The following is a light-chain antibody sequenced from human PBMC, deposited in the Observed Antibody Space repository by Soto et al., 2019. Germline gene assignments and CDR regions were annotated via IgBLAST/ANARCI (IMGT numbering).Light chain of an antibody. Sequence: SLSPGESATHSCRASHIVSSYLAWYQQKPGQAPRLLIYDASSRATGIPARFSGSGSGTDFTLTISSLEPDDFAAYYCQQYANWPRTFGQGTNVDIK. CDR1: HIVSSY. J-gene: IGKJ1*01. V-gene: IGKV3-11*01. CDR2: DAS. CDR3: QQYANWPRT.